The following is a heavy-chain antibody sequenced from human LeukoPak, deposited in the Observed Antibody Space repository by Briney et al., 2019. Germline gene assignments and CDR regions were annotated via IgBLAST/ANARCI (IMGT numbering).Heavy chain of an antibody. CDR3: LPTVGSYLPDF. J-gene: IGHJ4*02. CDR2: INTDGSST. CDR1: GFTFSSYW. D-gene: IGHD1-26*01. Sequence: PGGSLRLSCAASGFTFSSYWMHWVRQAPGKGLVWVSRINTDGSSTNYADSVKGRFTISRDNAKNTLYLQMNSLRAEDTAVYYCLPTVGSYLPDFWGQGTLVTVSS. V-gene: IGHV3-74*01.